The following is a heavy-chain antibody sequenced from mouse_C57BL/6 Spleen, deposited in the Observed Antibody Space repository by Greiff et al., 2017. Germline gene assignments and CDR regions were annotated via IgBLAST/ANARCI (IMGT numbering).Heavy chain of an antibody. Sequence: VQLQQSGAELVKPGASVKISCKASGYAFSSYWMNWVKQRPGKGLEWIGQIYPGDGDTNYNGKFKGKATLTADKSSSTAYMQLSSLTSEDSAVYFCSRSAITTVVASTMDYWGQGTSVTVSS. CDR2: IYPGDGDT. CDR1: GYAFSSYW. J-gene: IGHJ4*01. D-gene: IGHD1-1*01. V-gene: IGHV1-80*01. CDR3: SRSAITTVVASTMDY.